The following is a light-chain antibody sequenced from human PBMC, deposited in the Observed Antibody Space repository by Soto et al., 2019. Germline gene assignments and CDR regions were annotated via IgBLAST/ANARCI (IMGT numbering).Light chain of an antibody. V-gene: IGLV2-14*03. CDR1: SSDIGAYNY. Sequence: QSALTQPASVSGSPGQSITISYTGTSSDIGAYNYVSWYQQHSGKVPKLIIFEVNNRPSGVSDRFSGSKSANTASLTISGLQAEDEAEYYCCSYTTSYTYVFGTGTKVTVL. CDR3: CSYTTSYTYV. J-gene: IGLJ1*01. CDR2: EVN.